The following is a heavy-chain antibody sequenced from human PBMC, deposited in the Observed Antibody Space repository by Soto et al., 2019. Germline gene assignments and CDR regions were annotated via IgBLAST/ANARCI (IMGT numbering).Heavy chain of an antibody. V-gene: IGHV4-39*01. CDR3: ASCSQGGDRDEIYDILTGYMGYYYYGMDV. J-gene: IGHJ6*02. CDR2: IYYSGST. CDR1: GGSISSSSYY. Sequence: SETLSLTCTVSGGSISSSSYYWGWIRQPPGKGLEWIGSIYYSGSTYYNPSLKSRVTISVDTSKNQFSLKLSSVTAADTAVYYCASCSQGGDRDEIYDILTGYMGYYYYGMDVWGQGTTVTVSS. D-gene: IGHD3-9*01.